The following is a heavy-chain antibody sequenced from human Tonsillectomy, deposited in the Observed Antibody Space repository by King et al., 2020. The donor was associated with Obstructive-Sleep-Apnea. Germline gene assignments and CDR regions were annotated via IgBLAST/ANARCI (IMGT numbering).Heavy chain of an antibody. CDR2: IYYSGST. D-gene: IGHD5-18*01. Sequence: VQLQESGPGLVKPSETLSLTCTVSGGSINSYYWSWIRQPPGKGLEWIGYIYYSGSTNYNPSLKSRVTISVDTSTNQFSLKLRSVTAADTAVYYCARSELWSSDFDYWGQGTLVTVSS. CDR1: GGSINSYY. V-gene: IGHV4-59*01. CDR3: ARSELWSSDFDY. J-gene: IGHJ4*02.